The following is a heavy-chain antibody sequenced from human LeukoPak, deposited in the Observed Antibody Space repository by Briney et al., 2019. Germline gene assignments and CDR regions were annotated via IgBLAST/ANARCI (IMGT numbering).Heavy chain of an antibody. CDR1: GFTFSSYG. V-gene: IGHV3-30*03. CDR3: ARDLEDYNNYGEMGF. D-gene: IGHD4-11*01. CDR2: ISYDGSNK. Sequence: GGSLRLSCAASGFTFSSYGMHWVRQAPGKGLEWVAVISYDGSNKYYADSVKGRFAISRDNAKNSLYLQMSSLRAEDTAVYYWARDLEDYNNYGEMGFWGQGTLVTVS. J-gene: IGHJ4*02.